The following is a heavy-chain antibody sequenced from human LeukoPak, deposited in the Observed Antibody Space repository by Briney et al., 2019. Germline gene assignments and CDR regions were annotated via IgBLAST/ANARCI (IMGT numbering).Heavy chain of an antibody. CDR1: NYSISSANY. D-gene: IGHD6-13*01. V-gene: IGHV4-38-2*02. CDR3: ARLVGSSWYHEVLFGRNY. J-gene: IGHJ4*02. CDR2: IHYRGNT. Sequence: SETLFLTCTVSNYSISSANYWSWIRQPPGKGLEWIGTIHYRGNTYYNPSLKSRVAISVDTSKNQFSLKLTSVTAADTAMYYCARLVGSSWYHEVLFGRNYWGQGTLVTVSS.